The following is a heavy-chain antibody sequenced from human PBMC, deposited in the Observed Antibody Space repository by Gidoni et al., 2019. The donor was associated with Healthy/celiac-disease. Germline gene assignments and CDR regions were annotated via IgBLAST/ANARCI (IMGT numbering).Heavy chain of an antibody. CDR3: ARYNYQLLAYYYGMDV. Sequence: HWVRQAPGKGLVWVSRINSDGSSTSYADSVKGRFTISRDNAKNTLYLQMNSLRGEDTAVYYCARYNYQLLAYYYGMDVWGQGTTVTVSS. J-gene: IGHJ6*02. D-gene: IGHD2-2*01. V-gene: IGHV3-74*01. CDR2: INSDGSST.